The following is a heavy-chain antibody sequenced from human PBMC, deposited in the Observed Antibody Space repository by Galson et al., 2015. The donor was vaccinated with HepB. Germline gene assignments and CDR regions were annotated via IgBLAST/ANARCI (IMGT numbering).Heavy chain of an antibody. CDR1: AFTFRRYR. V-gene: IGHV3-7*01. J-gene: IGHJ4*02. Sequence: SLRLSCAASAFTFRRYRMSWVRQAPGKGLEWGAKINQDGSEKFYVDSVKGRFTISRDDRKNSLYLQMNSLRAEDTAVYYCAREWEAVVCTDPFDYWGQGTLVTVSS. CDR3: AREWEAVVCTDPFDY. D-gene: IGHD6-19*01. CDR2: INQDGSEK.